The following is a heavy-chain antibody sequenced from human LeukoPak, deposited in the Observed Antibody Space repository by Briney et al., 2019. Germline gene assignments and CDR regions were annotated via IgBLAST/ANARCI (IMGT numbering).Heavy chain of an antibody. CDR2: ISYDGSNK. CDR1: GFTFNSYG. D-gene: IGHD1/OR15-1a*01. Sequence: PGGSLRLSCAASGFTFNSYGLHWVRQAPGKGLEWVAVISYDGSNKYHADSVKGRFTISRDNSKNTLYLQMNSLRAEDTAVYYCAKAIQRTTADRTDAFDIWGQGTMVRVSS. V-gene: IGHV3-30*18. CDR3: AKAIQRTTADRTDAFDI. J-gene: IGHJ3*02.